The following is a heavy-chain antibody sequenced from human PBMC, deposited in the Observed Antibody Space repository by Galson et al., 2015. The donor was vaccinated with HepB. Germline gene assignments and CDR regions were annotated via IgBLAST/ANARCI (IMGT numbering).Heavy chain of an antibody. D-gene: IGHD3-10*01. CDR1: GGSFSGYY. CDR2: INHSGST. J-gene: IGHJ6*02. CDR3: AILYYYGSGSYYNNYYYYGMDV. V-gene: IGHV4-34*01. Sequence: TLSLTCAVYGGSFSGYYWSWLRQPPGKGLEWIGEINHSGSTNYNPSLKSRVTISVDTSKNQFSLKLSSVTAADTAVYYCAILYYYGSGSYYNNYYYYGMDVWGQGTTVTVSS.